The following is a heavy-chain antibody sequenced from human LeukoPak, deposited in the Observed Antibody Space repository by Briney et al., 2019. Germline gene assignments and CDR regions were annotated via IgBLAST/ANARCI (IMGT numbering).Heavy chain of an antibody. V-gene: IGHV3-23*01. CDR2: ISGSGGST. Sequence: PGGSLRLSCAASGFTFSSYAMSWVRQAPGKGLEWVSAISGSGGSTYYADCVKGRFTISRDNSKNTLYLQMNSLRAEDTAVYYCAKDRGYGVSYWYFDLWGRGTLVTVSS. CDR1: GFTFSSYA. CDR3: AKDRGYGVSYWYFDL. D-gene: IGHD5-12*01. J-gene: IGHJ2*01.